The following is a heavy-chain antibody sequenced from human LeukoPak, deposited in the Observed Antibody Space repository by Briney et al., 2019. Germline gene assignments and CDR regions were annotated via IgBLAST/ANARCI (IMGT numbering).Heavy chain of an antibody. J-gene: IGHJ6*03. CDR1: GGSISSYY. V-gene: IGHV4-59*01. CDR2: IYYSRST. CDR3: ARGHRGGGSYSYYYYYMDV. D-gene: IGHD1-26*01. Sequence: PSETLSLTCTVSGGSISSYYWSWIRQPPGKGLEWIGYIYYSRSTNYNPSLKSRVTISVDTSKNQFSLKLSSVTAADTAVYYCARGHRGGGSYSYYYYYMDVWGKGTTVTVSS.